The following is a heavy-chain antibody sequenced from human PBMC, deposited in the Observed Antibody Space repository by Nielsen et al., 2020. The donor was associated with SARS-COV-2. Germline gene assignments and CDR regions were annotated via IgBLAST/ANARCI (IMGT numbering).Heavy chain of an antibody. V-gene: IGHV1-18*01. CDR3: ARGGDTSLVPYFNGLDV. J-gene: IGHJ6*02. D-gene: IGHD5-18*01. CDR1: DYSFTTFG. CDR2: ISTHNGHT. Sequence: ASVKVSCKASDYSFTTFGIRWVRQTPGQGLEWMGWISTHNGHTAYAQNLQGRVTMTTDTSTSTAYVELRSLSSDDTAVYYCARGGDTSLVPYFNGLDVWGQGTTVTVSS.